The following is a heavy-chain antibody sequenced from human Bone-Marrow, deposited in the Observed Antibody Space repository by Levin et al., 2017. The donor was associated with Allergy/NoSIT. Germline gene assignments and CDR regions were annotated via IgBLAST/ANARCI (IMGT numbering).Heavy chain of an antibody. Sequence: PGGSLRLSCAASGFTFSSYAMSWVRQAPGKGLEWVSAISGSGGSTYYADSVKGRFTISRDNSKNTLYLQMNSLRAEDTAVYYCARQGVMITFGGFDYWGQGTLVTVSS. CDR2: ISGSGGST. V-gene: IGHV3-23*01. CDR3: ARQGVMITFGGFDY. D-gene: IGHD3-16*01. J-gene: IGHJ4*02. CDR1: GFTFSSYA.